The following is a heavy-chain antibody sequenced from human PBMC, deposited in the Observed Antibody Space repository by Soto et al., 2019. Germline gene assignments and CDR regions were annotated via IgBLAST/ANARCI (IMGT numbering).Heavy chain of an antibody. CDR1: GFTFRSYW. CDR2: IKQDGSEK. CDR3: PRDMTYYYGTDV. Sequence: PGGSLRLSCGASGFTFRSYWMSWVRQAPGKGLEWVANIKQDGSEKYYVDSVKGRFTISRDNAKNSLYLQMNSLRAEDTAVYYRPRDMTYYYGTDVWGQGTTVTVSS. V-gene: IGHV3-7*01. J-gene: IGHJ6*02. D-gene: IGHD3-16*01.